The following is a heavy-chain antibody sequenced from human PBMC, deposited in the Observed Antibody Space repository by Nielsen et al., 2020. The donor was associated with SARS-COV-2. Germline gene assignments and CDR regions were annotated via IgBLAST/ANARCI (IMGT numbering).Heavy chain of an antibody. D-gene: IGHD6-13*01. CDR1: GFTFSNYG. CDR3: ARDRQSQQLGLFDY. V-gene: IGHV3-33*01. CDR2: IWYDGSNK. Sequence: GGSLRLSCAASGFTFSNYGMHWVRQAPGKGLEWVAVIWYDGSNKYYADSVKGRFIISRDNSKNTLYLQMNSLRAEDTAVYYCARDRQSQQLGLFDYWGQGTLVTVSS. J-gene: IGHJ4*02.